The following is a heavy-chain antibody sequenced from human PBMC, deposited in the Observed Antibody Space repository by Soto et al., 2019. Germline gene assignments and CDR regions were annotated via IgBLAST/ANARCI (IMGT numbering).Heavy chain of an antibody. CDR2: IDPSDSYT. D-gene: IGHD2-15*01. CDR1: GYSFTSYW. Sequence: GESLKISCNGSGYSFTSYWISWVRQMPGKGLEWMGRIDPSDSYTNYSPSFQGHVTISADKSISTAYLQWSSLKASDTAMYYCATYCSGGSCYSIDYWGQGTLVTVYS. CDR3: ATYCSGGSCYSIDY. J-gene: IGHJ4*02. V-gene: IGHV5-10-1*01.